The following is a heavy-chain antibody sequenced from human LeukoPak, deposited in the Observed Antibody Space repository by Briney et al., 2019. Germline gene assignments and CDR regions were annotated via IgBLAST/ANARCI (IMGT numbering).Heavy chain of an antibody. Sequence: PGGSLRLSCVASGLNFDNYAMHWVRQPLGKGLEWVAVISHDERNKYYADSMKGRITISRDNSKNTLFLQMNNLRTEDTALYFCARPSPPGDGYNPPDYWGQGTLVTVSS. CDR2: ISHDERNK. V-gene: IGHV3-30*04. CDR3: ARPSPPGDGYNPPDY. J-gene: IGHJ4*02. D-gene: IGHD5-24*01. CDR1: GLNFDNYA.